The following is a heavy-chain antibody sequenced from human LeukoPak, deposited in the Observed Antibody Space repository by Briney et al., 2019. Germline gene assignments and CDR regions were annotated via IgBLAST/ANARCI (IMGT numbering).Heavy chain of an antibody. CDR2: ISGSGGST. CDR3: AEQRYFDWSPFDY. CDR1: GFTFSSYA. V-gene: IGHV3-23*01. J-gene: IGHJ4*02. D-gene: IGHD3-9*01. Sequence: GGSLRLSCAASGFTFSSYAMSWVRQAPGKGLEWVSAISGSGGSTYYADSVKGRFTISRDNSKNTLYLQMNSLRAEDTAVYYCAEQRYFDWSPFDYWGQGTLVIVSS.